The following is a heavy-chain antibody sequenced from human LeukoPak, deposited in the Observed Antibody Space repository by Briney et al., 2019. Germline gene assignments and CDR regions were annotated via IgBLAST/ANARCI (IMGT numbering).Heavy chain of an antibody. V-gene: IGHV3-30*01. CDR2: ISYDGSNK. Sequence: GGSLRLPCAASGFTFSSYAMHWVRQAPGKGLEWVTVISYDGSNKYYADSVKGRFTISRDNSKNTLYLQMNSLRAEDTAVYYCARDDWNYYYYYYYMDVWGKGTTVTVSS. CDR3: ARDDWNYYYYYYYMDV. CDR1: GFTFSSYA. J-gene: IGHJ6*03. D-gene: IGHD1-7*01.